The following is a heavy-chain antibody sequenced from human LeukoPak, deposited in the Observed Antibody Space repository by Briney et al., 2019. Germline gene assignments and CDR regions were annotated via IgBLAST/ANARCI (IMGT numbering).Heavy chain of an antibody. CDR3: VRDGWDHLFDY. V-gene: IGHV3-7*01. D-gene: IGHD6-19*01. Sequence: QPGGSLRLSCIVSGFTFSTSWMSWVREAPGKGLESVGRIKPDGSATNYVGSVEGRFSVSRDNAENSLFLHMSSLRDEDTAIYYCVRDGWDHLFDYWGEGTLVTVSS. CDR1: GFTFSTSW. J-gene: IGHJ4*02. CDR2: IKPDGSAT.